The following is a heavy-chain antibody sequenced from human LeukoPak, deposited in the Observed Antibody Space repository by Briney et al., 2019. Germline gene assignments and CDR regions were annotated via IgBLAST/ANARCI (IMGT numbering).Heavy chain of an antibody. CDR2: IYHSGST. V-gene: IGHV4-39*07. Sequence: PSETLSLTCTVSGGSISNSGDYWGWIRQPPGKGLEWIGSIYHSGSTYYNPSLKSRVTISVDTSKNQFSLKLSSVTAADTAVYYCASDYENRNDAFDIWGQGTMVTVSS. D-gene: IGHD2/OR15-2a*01. CDR3: ASDYENRNDAFDI. J-gene: IGHJ3*02. CDR1: GGSISNSGDY.